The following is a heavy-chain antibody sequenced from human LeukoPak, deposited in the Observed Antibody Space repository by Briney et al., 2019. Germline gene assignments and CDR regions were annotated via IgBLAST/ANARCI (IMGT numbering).Heavy chain of an antibody. CDR3: ARPYSSEAFDI. V-gene: IGHV1-2*02. Sequence: ASVKVSCKASGYTFTASYMNWVRQAPGQGLEWMGWINPNSGGTNYAQKFQGRVTMTRDTSISTAYMELSRLRSDDTAVYYCARPYSSEAFDIWGQGTMVTVSS. J-gene: IGHJ3*02. D-gene: IGHD6-25*01. CDR1: GYTFTASY. CDR2: INPNSGGT.